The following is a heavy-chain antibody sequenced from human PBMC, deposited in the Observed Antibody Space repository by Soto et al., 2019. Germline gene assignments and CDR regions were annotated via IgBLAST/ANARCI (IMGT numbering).Heavy chain of an antibody. V-gene: IGHV3-30*09. CDR3: ARRLTTTVSALGY. CDR2: ISPDGVNK. Sequence: QVQLVESGGGVVQPGGSLRLSCKASGFTFTSYAIHWVRQAPGKGLEWVSVISPDGVNKHSAESVRGRFVISRDNSKNTVHLEMNRLRLDDTAVYFCARRLTTTVSALGYWGQGSLVIVSS. D-gene: IGHD4-4*01. CDR1: GFTFTSYA. J-gene: IGHJ4*02.